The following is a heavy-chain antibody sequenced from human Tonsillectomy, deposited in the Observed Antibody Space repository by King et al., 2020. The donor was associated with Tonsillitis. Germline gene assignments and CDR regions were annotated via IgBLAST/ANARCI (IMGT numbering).Heavy chain of an antibody. J-gene: IGHJ6*03. CDR1: GYTFTSYG. CDR2: ISADNGNT. CDR3: ARGDIVVVPAANDYYYYYMDV. Sequence: QLVQSGAEVKKPGASVKVSCKASGYTFTSYGISWVRQAPGQGLEWMGWISADNGNTNYAKKLQGRVTMTTDTSTTTAYMELRRLRSDDTAVYYCARGDIVVVPAANDYYYYYMDVWGKGTTVTVSS. D-gene: IGHD2-2*01. V-gene: IGHV1-18*01.